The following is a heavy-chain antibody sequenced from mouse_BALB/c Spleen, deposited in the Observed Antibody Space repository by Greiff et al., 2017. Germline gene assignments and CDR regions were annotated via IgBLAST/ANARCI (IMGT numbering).Heavy chain of an antibody. CDR3: AREGYYDYGAMDY. J-gene: IGHJ4*01. D-gene: IGHD1-1*02. CDR2: ISNLAYSI. CDR1: GFTFSDYG. Sequence: EVKLVESGGGLVQPGGSRKLSCAASGFTFSDYGMAWVRQAPGKGPEWVAFISNLAYSIYYADTVTGRFTISIENAKNTLYLEMSSLRSEDTAMYYCAREGYYDYGAMDYWGQGTSVTVSS. V-gene: IGHV5-15*02.